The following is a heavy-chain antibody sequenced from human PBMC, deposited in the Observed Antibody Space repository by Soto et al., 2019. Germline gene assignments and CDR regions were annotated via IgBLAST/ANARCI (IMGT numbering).Heavy chain of an antibody. D-gene: IGHD2-2*01. CDR1: GYTFTSYG. CDR2: IIPIFGTA. Sequence: SVKVSCKTSGYTFTSYGISWVRQAPGQGLEWMGGIIPIFGTANYAQKFQGRVTITADESTSTAYMELSSLRSEDTAVYYCARGSRCISTSCMSDFDYWGQGTLVTVSS. J-gene: IGHJ4*02. CDR3: ARGSRCISTSCMSDFDY. V-gene: IGHV1-69*13.